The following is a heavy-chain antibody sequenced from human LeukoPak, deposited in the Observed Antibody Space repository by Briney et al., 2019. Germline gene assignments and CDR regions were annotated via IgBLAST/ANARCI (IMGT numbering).Heavy chain of an antibody. CDR3: ARDRYYGSGSYKTGRYNWFDP. J-gene: IGHJ5*02. CDR1: GGSFSGYY. V-gene: IGHV4-34*01. Sequence: SETLSLTCAVYGGSFSGYYWSWIRQPPGKGLEWIGEINHSGSTNYNPSLKSRVTISVDTSKNQFSLKLSSVTAADTAVYYCARDRYYGSGSYKTGRYNWFDPWGQGTLVTVSS. CDR2: INHSGST. D-gene: IGHD3-10*01.